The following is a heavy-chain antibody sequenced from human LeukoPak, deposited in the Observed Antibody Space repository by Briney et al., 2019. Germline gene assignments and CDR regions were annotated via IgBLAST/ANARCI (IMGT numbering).Heavy chain of an antibody. CDR1: GFTFSSYW. V-gene: IGHV3-7*03. CDR2: INHNGNVN. Sequence: GGSLRLSCAASGFTFSSYWMDWARQAPGKGLEWVASINHNGNVNYYVDSVKGRFTISRDNAKNSLYLQMSNLRAEDTAVYFCARGGGLDVWGQGATVTISS. CDR3: ARGGGLDV. J-gene: IGHJ6*02. D-gene: IGHD3-16*01.